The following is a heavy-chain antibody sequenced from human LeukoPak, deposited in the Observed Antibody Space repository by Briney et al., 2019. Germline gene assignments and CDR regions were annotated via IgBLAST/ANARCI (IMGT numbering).Heavy chain of an antibody. CDR3: ARDSSVCEFDV. V-gene: IGHV3-48*01. D-gene: IGHD6-6*01. CDR1: GFTFSPYT. J-gene: IGHJ3*01. CDR2: INTGSTTI. Sequence: GGSLRLSCAASGFTFSPYTMHWFRQPPGKGLEWVSYINTGSTTIYYADSVKGRFTISRDNAKNSLYLHMNSLRAEDTAVYYCARDSSVCEFDVWGQGTMATVSS.